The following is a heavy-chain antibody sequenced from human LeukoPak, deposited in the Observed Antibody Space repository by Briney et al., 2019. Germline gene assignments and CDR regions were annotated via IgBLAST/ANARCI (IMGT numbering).Heavy chain of an antibody. V-gene: IGHV1-18*01. D-gene: IGHD2-2*01. CDR2: ISAYNGNT. CDR3: ATGYCSSTSCPEYFQH. J-gene: IGHJ1*01. CDR1: GYSFTAYY. Sequence: ASVKVSCKASGYSFTAYYIHWVRQAPGQGLEWMGWISAYNGNTNYAQKLQGRVTMTTDTSTSTAYMELRSLRSDDPAVYYCATGYCSSTSCPEYFQHWGQGTLVTVSS.